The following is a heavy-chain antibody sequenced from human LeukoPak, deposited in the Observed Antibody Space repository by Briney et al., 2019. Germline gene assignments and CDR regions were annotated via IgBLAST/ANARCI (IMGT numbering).Heavy chain of an antibody. V-gene: IGHV4-59*08. J-gene: IGHJ4*02. CDR1: GGSISSFY. CDR2: IYYSGGT. Sequence: PSETLSLTCTVSGGSISSFYWSWIRQPPGKGLEWIGSIYYSGGTNYNPSLKSRVTISMDTSKNQFSLKLSSVTAADTAVYYCARHFDYWGQGTLVTVSS. CDR3: ARHFDY.